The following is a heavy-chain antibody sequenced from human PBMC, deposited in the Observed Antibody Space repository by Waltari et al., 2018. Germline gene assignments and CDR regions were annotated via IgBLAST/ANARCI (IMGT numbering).Heavy chain of an antibody. D-gene: IGHD2-21*01. Sequence: EVQLVESGGGLVQPGGSLRLSCAASGFTFRSYAMSWVRQAPGKGLEWVSAISGSGGSTYYADSVKGRFTISRDNSKNTLYLQMNSLRAEDTAVYYCAKDRDCGGDCYEYFQHWGQGTLVTVSS. CDR2: ISGSGGST. CDR1: GFTFRSYA. CDR3: AKDRDCGGDCYEYFQH. V-gene: IGHV3-23*04. J-gene: IGHJ1*01.